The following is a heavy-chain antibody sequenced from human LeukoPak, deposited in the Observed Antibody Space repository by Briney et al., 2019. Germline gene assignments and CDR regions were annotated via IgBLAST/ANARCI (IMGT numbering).Heavy chain of an antibody. Sequence: ASVKVSCKASGYTFTTYDINWVRQATGQGLEWMGWMNPNSGNTGYTQKFQGRVTMTRNTSISTAYMELSSLRSEDTAVYYCARHRDYDSSGYYLAYWFDPWGQGTLVTVSS. CDR2: MNPNSGNT. J-gene: IGHJ5*02. CDR3: ARHRDYDSSGYYLAYWFDP. V-gene: IGHV1-8*01. CDR1: GYTFTTYD. D-gene: IGHD3-22*01.